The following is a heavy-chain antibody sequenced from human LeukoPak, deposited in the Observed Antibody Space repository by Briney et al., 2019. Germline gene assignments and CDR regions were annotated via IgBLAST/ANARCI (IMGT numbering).Heavy chain of an antibody. CDR3: ARGLRGMRSSWSTNLDY. Sequence: PSETLSLTCTVSGGSISSSSYYWGWIRQPPGKGLEWIGSIYYSGSTYYNPSLKSRVTISVDTSKNQFSLKLSSVTAADTAVYYCARGLRGMRSSWSTNLDYWGQGTLVTVSS. D-gene: IGHD6-13*01. V-gene: IGHV4-39*01. CDR2: IYYSGST. CDR1: GGSISSSSYY. J-gene: IGHJ4*02.